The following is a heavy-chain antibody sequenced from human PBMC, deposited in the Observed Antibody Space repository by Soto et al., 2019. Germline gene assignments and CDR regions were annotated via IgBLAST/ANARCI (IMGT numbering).Heavy chain of an antibody. CDR1: GYSFTAYY. V-gene: IGHV1-2*04. CDR2: INPDSGGT. D-gene: IGHD6-13*01. Sequence: GASVKVSCKASGYSFTAYYIHWVRQAPGQGLEWMGWINPDSGGTDYAQKFEGWVTLTRDTSIDTVYMELTRLKSNDTAVYYCARARYSSSWAPFDYWGQGTLVTVSS. J-gene: IGHJ4*02. CDR3: ARARYSSSWAPFDY.